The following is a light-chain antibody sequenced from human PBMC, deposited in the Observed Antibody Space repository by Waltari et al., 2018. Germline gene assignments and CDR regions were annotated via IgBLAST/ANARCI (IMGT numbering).Light chain of an antibody. J-gene: IGLJ2*01. CDR2: EVS. Sequence: SALTQPPSAPWSPGHAVPLSCPGPSTDVGAHNFASWYQQHPGKVPKLMSHEVSKRPSGVPDRFSGSKSGDTASLTVSGLQAEDEADYYCTSYAGSNILVFGGGTKLTVL. CDR3: TSYAGSNILV. V-gene: IGLV2-8*01. CDR1: STDVGAHNF.